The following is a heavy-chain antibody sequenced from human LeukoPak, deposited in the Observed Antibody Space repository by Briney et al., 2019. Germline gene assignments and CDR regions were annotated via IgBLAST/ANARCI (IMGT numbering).Heavy chain of an antibody. J-gene: IGHJ4*02. V-gene: IGHV3-66*04. Sequence: GGSLRLSCAASGFTVSSNYMTWVRQAPGKGLEWVSVIYSGGNTYYADSVKGRFTISRDNSKNSLYLQMNSLRAEDTAVYYCARQTTYASDYWGQGTLVTVSS. D-gene: IGHD2-2*01. CDR2: IYSGGNT. CDR3: ARQTTYASDY. CDR1: GFTVSSNY.